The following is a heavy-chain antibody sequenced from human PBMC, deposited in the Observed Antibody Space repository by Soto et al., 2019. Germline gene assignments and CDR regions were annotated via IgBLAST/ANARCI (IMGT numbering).Heavy chain of an antibody. J-gene: IGHJ4*02. D-gene: IGHD3-3*01. CDR1: GGSISTYY. CDR3: ARDVSRYDFWSGPYYFDY. CDR2: IYYSGST. V-gene: IGHV4-59*01. Sequence: QVQLQESGPGLVKPSETLSLTCTVSGGSISTYYWSWIRQPPGKGLEWIGYIYYSGSTNYNPSLKSRVTISVDTSKNQFSLKLRSVSAADTAVYYCARDVSRYDFWSGPYYFDYWGQGTLVTVSS.